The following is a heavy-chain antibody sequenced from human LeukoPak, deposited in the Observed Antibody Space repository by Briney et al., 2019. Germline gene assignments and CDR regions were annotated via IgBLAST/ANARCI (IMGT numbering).Heavy chain of an antibody. V-gene: IGHV3-21*04. D-gene: IGHD1-20*01. CDR2: ISSTSSYI. J-gene: IGHJ4*02. Sequence: PGGSLRLSCAASGFTFSSHSMNWVRQAPGKGLEWVSSISSTSSYISYADSVRGRFTISRDNAKNSLYLQMNSLRAEDTAVYYCARRRYNWNAIDYWGQGTLVTVSS. CDR1: GFTFSSHS. CDR3: ARRRYNWNAIDY.